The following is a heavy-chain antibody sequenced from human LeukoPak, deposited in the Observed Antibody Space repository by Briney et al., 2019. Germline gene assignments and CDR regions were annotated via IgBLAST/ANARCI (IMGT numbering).Heavy chain of an antibody. V-gene: IGHV1-2*02. J-gene: IGHJ4*02. CDR2: INPSSGDT. CDR1: GYSFSGYY. CDR3: ARGGKSQWDPFDY. D-gene: IGHD1-26*01. Sequence: ASVKVSCKASGYSFSGYYIHWVRQAPGQGLEWMGWINPSSGDTNYLQEFQDRVTMTRDTSISTAYMELSRLRSDDTAVYFCARGGKSQWDPFDYWGQGTLVTVSS.